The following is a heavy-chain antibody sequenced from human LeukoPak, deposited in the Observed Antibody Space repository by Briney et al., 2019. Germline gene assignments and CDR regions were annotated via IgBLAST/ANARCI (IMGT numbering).Heavy chain of an antibody. CDR2: IYSSGST. D-gene: IGHD1-14*01. CDR1: GGSITSYY. Sequence: PSETLSLTCTVSGGSITSYYWSWIRQPPGKGLQWIGLIYSSGSTNYNPSLNSRLTISVDTSKNQFSLKLTSVTAADTAVYFCARHFRHARSGTQHWFDSWGQGTLVTVSS. CDR3: ARHFRHARSGTQHWFDS. J-gene: IGHJ5*01. V-gene: IGHV4-4*09.